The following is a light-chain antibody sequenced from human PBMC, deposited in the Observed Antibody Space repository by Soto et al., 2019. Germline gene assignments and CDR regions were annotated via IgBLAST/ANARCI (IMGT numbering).Light chain of an antibody. CDR3: ETWDSNIHWV. Sequence: QPVLTQSSSASASLGSSVKLTCTLSSGHSSYIIAWHQQQPGKAPRYLMKLEGSGSYNKGSGVPDRFSVSSSGADRYLTISNPQFEDEADYYCETWDSNIHWVFGGGTKLTVL. V-gene: IGLV4-60*02. CDR1: SGHSSYI. J-gene: IGLJ3*02. CDR2: LEGSGSY.